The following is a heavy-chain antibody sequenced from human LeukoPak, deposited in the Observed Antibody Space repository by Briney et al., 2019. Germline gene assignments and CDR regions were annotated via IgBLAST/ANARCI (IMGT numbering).Heavy chain of an antibody. D-gene: IGHD1-1*01. J-gene: IGHJ4*02. V-gene: IGHV3-74*01. Sequence: GGSLRLSCAASGFTFSSYWMHWVRQAPGKGLVWVSRINSDGSSTSYADSVRGRFTISRDNSKNTLYLQMNSLRAEDTAVYYCARSRSAGTTSFMDYWGQGTLVTVSS. CDR3: ARSRSAGTTSFMDY. CDR2: INSDGSST. CDR1: GFTFSSYW.